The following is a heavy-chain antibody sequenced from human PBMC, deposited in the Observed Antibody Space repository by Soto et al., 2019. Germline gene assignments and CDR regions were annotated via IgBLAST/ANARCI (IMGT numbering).Heavy chain of an antibody. CDR1: GFSISDYG. Sequence: QVQLVESGGGVVQPGWSLRLSCAASGFSISDYGMEWVRQAPGKGLEWVALISYDGNNTYYADSVKGRFTISRDNSKDTLCLRMTSLRAEDTAVYYCAKGAGARLSVGMDVWGQGTTVTVSS. V-gene: IGHV3-30*18. CDR3: AKGAGARLSVGMDV. D-gene: IGHD1-26*01. J-gene: IGHJ6*02. CDR2: ISYDGNNT.